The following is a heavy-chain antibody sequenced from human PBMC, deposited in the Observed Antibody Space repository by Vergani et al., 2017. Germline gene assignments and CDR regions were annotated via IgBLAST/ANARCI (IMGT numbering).Heavy chain of an antibody. CDR2: ISSNGGST. Sequence: EVQLVESGEGLVQPGGSLRLSCAASGFTFSSYAMHWVRQAPGKGLEYVSAISSNGGSTYYADSVKDRFTISRDNSKNTLYLQMGSLRAEDMAVYYCARGSDYYDSSGYYYFEAFDIWGQGTMVTVSS. V-gene: IGHV3-64*02. D-gene: IGHD3-22*01. CDR3: ARGSDYYDSSGYYYFEAFDI. CDR1: GFTFSSYA. J-gene: IGHJ3*02.